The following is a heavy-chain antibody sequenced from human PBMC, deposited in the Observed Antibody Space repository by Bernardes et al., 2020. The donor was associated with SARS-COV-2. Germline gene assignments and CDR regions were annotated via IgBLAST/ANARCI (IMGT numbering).Heavy chain of an antibody. CDR3: ARPERYSGTYYRDT. D-gene: IGHD1-26*01. Sequence: GGSLRLSCEASGFTFSDYYMSWVRQAPGRGLEWVANINEYGSEIYYVDSVKGRFTISRDNSKNSLYLQMNSLRAEDTAVYFCARPERYSGTYYRDTWGQGTLVTVSS. V-gene: IGHV3-7*04. J-gene: IGHJ5*02. CDR1: GFTFSDYY. CDR2: INEYGSEI.